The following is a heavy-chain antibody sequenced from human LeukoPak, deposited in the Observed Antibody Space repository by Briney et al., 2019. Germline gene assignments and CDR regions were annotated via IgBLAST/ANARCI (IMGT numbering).Heavy chain of an antibody. CDR2: IQYDGSNK. J-gene: IGHJ4*02. V-gene: IGHV3-30*02. D-gene: IGHD3-3*01. CDR3: VKNAKAVTISGVPSQGY. CDR1: GFTFSNYG. Sequence: GGSLRLSCAASGFTFSNYGMHWVRQAPGKGLDWVAFIQYDGSNKYYADSVKGRFTISRDNSKNTVHLQMNNLRPEDTAVYYCVKNAKAVTISGVPSQGYWGQGTLVTVSS.